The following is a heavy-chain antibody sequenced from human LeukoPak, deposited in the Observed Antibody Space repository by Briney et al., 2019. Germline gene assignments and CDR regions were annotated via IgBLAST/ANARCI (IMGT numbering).Heavy chain of an antibody. J-gene: IGHJ3*02. CDR1: GFTLSSYN. CDR2: ISSSSNYI. Sequence: NPGGSLRLSCAVSGFTLSSYNMNWVRQAPGKGLEWVSSISSSSNYIYYADSVKGRFTISRDNAKNSLYLHMNSLRAEDTAVYYCASWILWYSSSVRDPFDIWGQGTMVTVSS. D-gene: IGHD6-13*01. CDR3: ASWILWYSSSVRDPFDI. V-gene: IGHV3-21*01.